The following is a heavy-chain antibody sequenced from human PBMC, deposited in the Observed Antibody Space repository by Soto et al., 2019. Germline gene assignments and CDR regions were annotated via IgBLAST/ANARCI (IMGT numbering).Heavy chain of an antibody. CDR1: GYTFTGYY. D-gene: IGHD3-10*01. Sequence: ASVKVSCKASGYTFTGYYMHWVRQAPGQGLEWMGWINPNSGGTNYAQKFQGWVTMTRDTSISTAYMELSRLRSDDTAVYYCARDLRITMVRGVIINPPYYYGMDVWGQGTTVTVSS. CDR2: INPNSGGT. CDR3: ARDLRITMVRGVIINPPYYYGMDV. J-gene: IGHJ6*02. V-gene: IGHV1-2*04.